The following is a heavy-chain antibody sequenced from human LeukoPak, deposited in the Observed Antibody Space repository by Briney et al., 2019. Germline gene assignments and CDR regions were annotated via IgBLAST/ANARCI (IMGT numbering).Heavy chain of an antibody. CDR1: GGSISSGGYY. J-gene: IGHJ4*02. D-gene: IGHD3-22*01. CDR3: ARLPYYYDSSGYCG. V-gene: IGHV4-31*03. CDR2: IYHSGST. Sequence: SQTLSLTCTVSGGSISSGGYYCSWIPQHPGKGLEWIGYIYHSGSTYYNPSLKSRVTISVDTSKNQFSLKLSSVTAADTAVYYCARLPYYYDSSGYCGWGQGTLVTVSS.